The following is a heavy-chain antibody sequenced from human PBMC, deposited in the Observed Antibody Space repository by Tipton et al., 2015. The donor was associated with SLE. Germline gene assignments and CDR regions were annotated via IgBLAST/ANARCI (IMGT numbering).Heavy chain of an antibody. D-gene: IGHD6-6*01. V-gene: IGHV3-30*02. J-gene: IGHJ4*02. CDR3: AKDIAARPSFDY. CDR2: IRYHGSNK. CDR1: GFTFSNYG. Sequence: SLRLSCAASGFTFSNYGMHWVRQAPGKGLEWVAFIRYHGSNKYYTDSVKGRFTISRDNSKNTLYLQMSSLRVEDTAVYYCAKDIAARPSFDYWGQGTLVTVSS.